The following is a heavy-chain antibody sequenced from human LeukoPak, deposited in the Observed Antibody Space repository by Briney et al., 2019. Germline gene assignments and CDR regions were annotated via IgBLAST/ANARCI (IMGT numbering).Heavy chain of an antibody. CDR2: ISAYNGNT. V-gene: IGHV1-18*01. CDR3: ARDQIAAGLNWFDP. CDR1: GYTFTSYG. J-gene: IGHJ5*02. Sequence: ASVKVSCKASGYTFTSYGISWVRQAPGQGLEWMGWISAYNGNTNYAQKLQGRVTMTTDTSTSTAYMELRSLRSDDTAVYYCARDQIAAGLNWFDPWGQGILVTVSS. D-gene: IGHD6-13*01.